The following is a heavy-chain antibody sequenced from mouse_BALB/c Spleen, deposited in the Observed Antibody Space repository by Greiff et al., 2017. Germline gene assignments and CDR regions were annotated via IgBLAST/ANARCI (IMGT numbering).Heavy chain of an antibody. Sequence: EVMLVESGGGLVQPGGSLRLSCATSGFTFSDFYMEWVRQPPGKRLEWIAASRNKANDYTTEYSASVKGRFIVSRDTSQSILYLQMNALRAEDTAIYYCARDVTMITTGGFAYWGQGTLVTVSA. J-gene: IGHJ3*01. CDR2: SRNKANDYTT. CDR3: ARDVTMITTGGFAY. CDR1: GFTFSDFY. V-gene: IGHV7-1*02. D-gene: IGHD2-4*01.